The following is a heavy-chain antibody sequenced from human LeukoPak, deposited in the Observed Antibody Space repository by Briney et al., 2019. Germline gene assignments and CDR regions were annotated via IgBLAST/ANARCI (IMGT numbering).Heavy chain of an antibody. CDR2: IIPIFCTA. CDR1: VGTFSSYA. V-gene: IGHV1-69*13. Sequence: SVKVSCKASVGTFSSYAISWVRQAPGQGLEWMGGIIPIFCTATYAQKFQGRVTITADESTSTAYMELSSLRSEDTAVYCCARRPYGSGPFDYWGQGTLVTVSS. CDR3: ARRPYGSGPFDY. J-gene: IGHJ4*02. D-gene: IGHD3-10*01.